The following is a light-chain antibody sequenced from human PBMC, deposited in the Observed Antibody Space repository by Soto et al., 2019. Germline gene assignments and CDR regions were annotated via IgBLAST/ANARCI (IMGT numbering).Light chain of an antibody. J-gene: IGKJ5*01. Sequence: DIQMTQSPSTLSASAGDRVTITCRASQSITIWLAWYQQKPGKAPKLLIYDASTLESGVPSRFSGSGSGTEVTLTISSLQPDDFATYYCQQFHSCPITFGQGTRLEIK. CDR2: DAS. V-gene: IGKV1-5*01. CDR1: QSITIW. CDR3: QQFHSCPIT.